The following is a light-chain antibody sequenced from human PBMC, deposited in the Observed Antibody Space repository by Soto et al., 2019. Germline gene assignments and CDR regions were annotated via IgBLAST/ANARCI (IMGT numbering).Light chain of an antibody. CDR3: QSYDSSLSGYV. V-gene: IGLV1-40*01. Sequence: QSVLTQPPSVSGAPGQRVTISCTGSSSNIGAGYDVHWYKKLPGTAPKLLIYGNSNRPSGVPDRFSGSKSGTSASLAITGLQAEDEADYYCQSYDSSLSGYVFGTGT. J-gene: IGLJ1*01. CDR1: SSNIGAGYD. CDR2: GNS.